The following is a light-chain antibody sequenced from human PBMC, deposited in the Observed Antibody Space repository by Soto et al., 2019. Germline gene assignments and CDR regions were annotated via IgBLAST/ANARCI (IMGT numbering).Light chain of an antibody. V-gene: IGKV3-20*01. CDR3: QQYGSSRLI. CDR1: QSLTSSF. J-gene: IGKJ4*01. Sequence: EIVLTQSPDTLSLSPGERATLSCRASQSLTSSFLTWYQQKPGQAPRLLIYGASSRATGIPDRFSGSGSGTDFTLTISRLEPEDFAVYYCQQYGSSRLIFGGGTKVEIK. CDR2: GAS.